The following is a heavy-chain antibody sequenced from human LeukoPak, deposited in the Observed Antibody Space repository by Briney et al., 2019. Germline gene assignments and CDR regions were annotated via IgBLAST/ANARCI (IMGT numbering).Heavy chain of an antibody. J-gene: IGHJ4*02. V-gene: IGHV3-30*18. D-gene: IGHD6-13*01. CDR3: AKEASAAWYYFDY. CDR1: GFTFSSYG. Sequence: GRSLRLSCAASGFTFSSYGMHWVRQAPGKGLEWVAVISYDGSNKYYADSVKGRFTISRDNSKNTLYLQMNSLRAEDTAVYYCAKEASAAWYYFDYWGQGTLVTVSS. CDR2: ISYDGSNK.